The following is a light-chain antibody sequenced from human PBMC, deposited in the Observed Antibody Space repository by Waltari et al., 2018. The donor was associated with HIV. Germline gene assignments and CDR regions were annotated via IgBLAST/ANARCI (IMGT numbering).Light chain of an antibody. J-gene: IGKJ5*01. Sequence: EIVLTQSPVTLSLSPGQRATLSCRASQSVSTYLAWYQQKPGQAPRLLMYDASNRATGIPARFSGSGSGTDFTLTISSLEPEDFAVYYCQQRNTWPPTFGPGARLEI. CDR2: DAS. V-gene: IGKV3-11*01. CDR1: QSVSTY. CDR3: QQRNTWPPT.